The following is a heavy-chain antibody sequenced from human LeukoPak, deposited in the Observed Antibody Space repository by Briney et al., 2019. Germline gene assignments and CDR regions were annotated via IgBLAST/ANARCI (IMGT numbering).Heavy chain of an antibody. CDR1: GFTFSSYW. D-gene: IGHD3-22*01. Sequence: PGRSLRLSCAASGFTFSSYWMSWVRQAPGKGLEWVANIKQDGSEKYYVDSVKGRFTISRDNAKNSLYLQVNSLRAEDTAVYYCARDYYYDSSGYIPAGDAIAFWGQGTMVTVSS. V-gene: IGHV3-7*01. J-gene: IGHJ3*01. CDR2: IKQDGSEK. CDR3: ARDYYYDSSGYIPAGDAIAF.